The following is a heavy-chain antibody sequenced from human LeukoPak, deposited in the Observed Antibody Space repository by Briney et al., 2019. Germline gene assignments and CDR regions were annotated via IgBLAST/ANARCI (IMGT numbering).Heavy chain of an antibody. J-gene: IGHJ6*02. CDR1: GFTFSTFD. CDR3: ARLRYYAMDV. Sequence: PGGSLRLSCAASGFTFSTFDMNWVRQAPGKGLEWVSYISSGSSTIYYADSVKGRFTISRDNAKNSLYLQMNSLRAEDTAVYYCARLRYYAMDVRGQGTTVIVSS. CDR2: ISSGSSTI. V-gene: IGHV3-48*01.